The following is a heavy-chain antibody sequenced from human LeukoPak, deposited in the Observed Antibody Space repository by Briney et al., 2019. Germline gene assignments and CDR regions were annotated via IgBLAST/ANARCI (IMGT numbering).Heavy chain of an antibody. J-gene: IGHJ6*02. CDR3: ARDTAQTYCSSSTCSVYYYYGMDV. D-gene: IGHD2-2*01. CDR2: ITSNGGFT. V-gene: IGHV3-64*01. Sequence: WARQAPGKGLEYVSTITSNGGFTYHANSVKGRFTISRDNSKNALYLQMGSLRAEDMAVYYCARDTAQTYCSSSTCSVYYYYGMDVWGQGTTVTVSS.